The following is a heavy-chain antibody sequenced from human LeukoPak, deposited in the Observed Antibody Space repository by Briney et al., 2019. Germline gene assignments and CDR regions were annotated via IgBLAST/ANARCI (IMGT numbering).Heavy chain of an antibody. V-gene: IGHV4-39*01. D-gene: IGHD5-12*01. CDR1: GGSISSSSYY. CDR2: IYYSGST. Sequence: PSETLSLTCTVSGGSISSSSYYWGWIRQPPGKGLEWIGSIYYSGSTYHNPSLKSRVTISVDTSKNQFSLKLSSVTAADTAVYYCARRWLLGPVDYWGQGTLVTVSS. CDR3: ARRWLLGPVDY. J-gene: IGHJ4*02.